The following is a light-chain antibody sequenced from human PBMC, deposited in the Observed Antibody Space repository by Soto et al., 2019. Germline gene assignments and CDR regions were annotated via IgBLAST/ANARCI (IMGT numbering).Light chain of an antibody. CDR3: QQDNSYPYT. Sequence: DIPMTQSPSTLSASVGDRVTITCRASQSISSWLASYQQKPGKAPKLLIYKASSLESGVPSRFSGSGSGTEFTLTISSLQPDDFATYYCQQDNSYPYTFGQGTKLEIK. CDR1: QSISSW. CDR2: KAS. J-gene: IGKJ2*01. V-gene: IGKV1-5*03.